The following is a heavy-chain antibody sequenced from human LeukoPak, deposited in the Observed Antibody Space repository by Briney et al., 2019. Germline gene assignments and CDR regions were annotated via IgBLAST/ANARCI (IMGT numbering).Heavy chain of an antibody. CDR1: GFTFSDSG. D-gene: IGHD2-15*01. Sequence: GGSLRLSCAASGFTFSDSGMHWVRQASGKGLEWVGRIRSRANSYATAYAASVRGRFTISGDDSKNTAYLQMNSLRTEDTAVYYCTRRYCSGGSCYSDYWGQGTLVTVSS. V-gene: IGHV3-73*01. J-gene: IGHJ4*02. CDR3: TRRYCSGGSCYSDY. CDR2: IRSRANSYAT.